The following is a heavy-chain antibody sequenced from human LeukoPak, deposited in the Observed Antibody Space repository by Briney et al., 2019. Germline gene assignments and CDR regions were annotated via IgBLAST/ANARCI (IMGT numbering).Heavy chain of an antibody. D-gene: IGHD2-2*03. CDR1: GGSICSSSYY. Sequence: PSETLSLTCTVSGGSICSSSYYWGWIRQPPGKGLEWIGSIYYSGSTYYNPSLKSRVTISVDTSKNQFSLKLSSVTAADTAVYYCARHGYCSSTSCPGDAFDIWGQGTMVTVS. J-gene: IGHJ3*02. V-gene: IGHV4-39*01. CDR2: IYYSGST. CDR3: ARHGYCSSTSCPGDAFDI.